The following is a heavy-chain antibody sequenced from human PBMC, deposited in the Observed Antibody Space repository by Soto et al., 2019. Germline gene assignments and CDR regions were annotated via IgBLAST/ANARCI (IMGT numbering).Heavy chain of an antibody. Sequence: EMHLVESGGGLVKPGGSLRLSCAASGFTFSTYSMNWVRQAPGKGLEWVSSISGSSTYIYYADRVKGRFTISRDNAKNSLYLRMDSLRAEDTAVYYCARGDGTGLYNSGWSPRYWGQGTLVTVSS. D-gene: IGHD6-19*01. CDR3: ARGDGTGLYNSGWSPRY. CDR1: GFTFSTYS. CDR2: ISGSSTYI. V-gene: IGHV3-21*04. J-gene: IGHJ4*02.